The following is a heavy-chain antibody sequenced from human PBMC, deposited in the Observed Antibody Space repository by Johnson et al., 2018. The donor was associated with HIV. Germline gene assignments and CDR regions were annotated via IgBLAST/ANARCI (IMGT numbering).Heavy chain of an antibody. CDR2: ISYDGINK. V-gene: IGHV3-30*04. CDR3: ARDWSSWYTVDAFDI. Sequence: VQLVESGGGLVKPGGSLRLSCAASGFTFSSYAMHWVRQAPGKGLVWVAVISYDGINKYYADSVKGRFTISRDNSKNTLYLQMNSLRAEDTAVYYCARDWSSWYTVDAFDIWGQGTMVTVSS. CDR1: GFTFSSYA. J-gene: IGHJ3*02. D-gene: IGHD6-13*01.